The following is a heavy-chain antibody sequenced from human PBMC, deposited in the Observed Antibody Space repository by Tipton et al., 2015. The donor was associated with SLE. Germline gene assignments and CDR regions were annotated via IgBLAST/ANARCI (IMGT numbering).Heavy chain of an antibody. J-gene: IGHJ4*02. Sequence: SLRLSCAASGFTFSSYAMSWVRQAPGKGLEWVSTISGSGGSKYYADSVKGRFTISRDNSKNTVYLQMNSLRAEDTAVYYCAKSHDFWSGYPGYWGQGTLVAVSS. CDR1: GFTFSSYA. CDR2: ISGSGGSK. CDR3: AKSHDFWSGYPGY. V-gene: IGHV3-23*01. D-gene: IGHD3-3*01.